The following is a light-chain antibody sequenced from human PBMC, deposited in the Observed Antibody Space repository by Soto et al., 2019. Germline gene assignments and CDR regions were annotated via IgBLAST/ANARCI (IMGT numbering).Light chain of an antibody. V-gene: IGLV1-44*01. CDR1: RSNIGSNS. J-gene: IGLJ1*01. CDR3: AAWDDSLNGRYV. Sequence: QSVLXQPPSASGAPVQRGTISCSGDRSNIGSNSVNWYQQLPGTAPKLLIYSNNQRPSGVPDRFSGSKSGTSASLAISGLQSEDEADYYCAAWDDSLNGRYVFGTGTKVTVL. CDR2: SNN.